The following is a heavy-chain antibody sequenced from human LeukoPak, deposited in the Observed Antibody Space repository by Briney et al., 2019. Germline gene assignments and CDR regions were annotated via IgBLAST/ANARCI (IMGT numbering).Heavy chain of an antibody. Sequence: GGSLRLSCAASGFTFSSYGMHWVRQAPGKGLEWVAIISYDGSNKYYADSVQGRFTISRDNSKNTLYLQMNSLRAEDTAVYYCARDSPPVYYYDSSGPYAFDIWGQGTMVTVSS. D-gene: IGHD3-22*01. CDR3: ARDSPPVYYYDSSGPYAFDI. CDR2: ISYDGSNK. J-gene: IGHJ3*02. V-gene: IGHV3-33*08. CDR1: GFTFSSYG.